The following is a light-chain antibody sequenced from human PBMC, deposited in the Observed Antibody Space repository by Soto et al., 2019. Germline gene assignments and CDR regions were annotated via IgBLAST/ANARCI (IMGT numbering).Light chain of an antibody. CDR1: SSNIGSNT. V-gene: IGLV1-44*01. Sequence: QPVLTQPPSAAGAPGQRVTSSCSGSSSNIGSNTVNWYQQLPGTAPKLLIYSNNQQPSGVPDRFSGSKSGTSASLAISGLQSEAEADYYCAAWDDSLNGVVFGGGTKLTVL. CDR3: AAWDDSLNGVV. CDR2: SNN. J-gene: IGLJ2*01.